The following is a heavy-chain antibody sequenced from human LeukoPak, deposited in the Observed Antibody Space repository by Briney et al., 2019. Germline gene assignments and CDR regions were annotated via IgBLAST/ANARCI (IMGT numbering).Heavy chain of an antibody. CDR1: GFTFSSYS. Sequence: GGSLRLSCAASGFTFSSYSMNWVRQAPGKGLEWVSSISSSSSYIYYADSVKGRFTISRDNAKNSLYLQMNSLRAEDTAVYYCARVDILTGLYYFDYWGQGTLVTASS. CDR2: ISSSSSYI. D-gene: IGHD3-9*01. CDR3: ARVDILTGLYYFDY. J-gene: IGHJ4*02. V-gene: IGHV3-21*01.